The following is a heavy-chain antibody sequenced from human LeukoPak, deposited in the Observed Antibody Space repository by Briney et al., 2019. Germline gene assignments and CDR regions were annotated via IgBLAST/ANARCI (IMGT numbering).Heavy chain of an antibody. J-gene: IGHJ5*02. CDR2: ISSSSSYI. V-gene: IGHV3-21*04. D-gene: IGHD2-15*01. CDR3: ARDLHPVITGYCSGGSCYGAGWFDP. CDR1: GFTFSSYS. Sequence: PGGSLRLSCAASGFTFSSYSMNWVRQAPGKGLEWVSSISSSSSYIYYADSVKGRFTISRDNAKNSLYLQMNSLRAEDTAVYYCARDLHPVITGYCSGGSCYGAGWFDPWGQGTLVTVSS.